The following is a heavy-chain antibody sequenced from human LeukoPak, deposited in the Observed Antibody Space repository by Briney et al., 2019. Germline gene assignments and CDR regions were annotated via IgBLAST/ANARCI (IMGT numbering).Heavy chain of an antibody. CDR2: ISSSSRHT. CDR1: GFTFRSYS. Sequence: GGSLRLSCAASGFTFRSYSMNWVRQAPGKGLEWVSSISSSSRHTYYADSVKGRFTISRDDAKNSVFLQMNRLRAEETAVYYCARDFTTVTTAYFQHWGQGTLVTVSS. CDR3: ARDFTTVTTAYFQH. D-gene: IGHD4-17*01. V-gene: IGHV3-21*01. J-gene: IGHJ1*01.